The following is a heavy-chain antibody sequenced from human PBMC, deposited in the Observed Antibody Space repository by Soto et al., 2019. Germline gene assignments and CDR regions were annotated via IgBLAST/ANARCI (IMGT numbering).Heavy chain of an antibody. Sequence: QVQLVESGGGVVQPGTSLRLSCAASGFTFRTQTMHWVRQAPGKGLEWMALISFDGSNPYYAASVRGRFTISRDNSKNTLFLQMSSLRAEDTGLYYCATASGAYFSDAFDIWGQGTVVSVSS. D-gene: IGHD1-26*01. CDR3: ATASGAYFSDAFDI. CDR1: GFTFRTQT. J-gene: IGHJ3*02. V-gene: IGHV3-30*15. CDR2: ISFDGSNP.